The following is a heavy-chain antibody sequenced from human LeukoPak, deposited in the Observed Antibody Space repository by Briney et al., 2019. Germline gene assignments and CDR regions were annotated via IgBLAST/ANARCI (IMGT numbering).Heavy chain of an antibody. CDR1: GFTFSSYG. D-gene: IGHD3-3*01. CDR3: ARGHGFWSGFYYGMDV. CDR2: IWYDGSNK. J-gene: IGHJ6*02. Sequence: PGGSLRLSCAASGFTFSSYGMHWVRQAPGKGLEWVAVIWYDGSNKYYADSVKGRFTISRDNSKNTLYLQMNSLRAEDTAVYYCARGHGFWSGFYYGMDVWGQGTTVTVSS. V-gene: IGHV3-33*01.